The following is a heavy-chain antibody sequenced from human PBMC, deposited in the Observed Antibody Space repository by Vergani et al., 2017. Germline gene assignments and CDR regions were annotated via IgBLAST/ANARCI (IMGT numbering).Heavy chain of an antibody. Sequence: EVQLLESGGGLVQPGGSLRLSCAASGFTFSSYAMSWVRQAPGKGLEWVSVIYSGGSSTYYADSVKGRCTISRDNSKNTMYLQMNSLRAEDTAVYYCAKSRGPCSSTSCYTADYWGQGTLVTVSS. D-gene: IGHD2-2*02. CDR1: GFTFSSYA. V-gene: IGHV3-23*03. CDR3: AKSRGPCSSTSCYTADY. CDR2: IYSGGSST. J-gene: IGHJ4*02.